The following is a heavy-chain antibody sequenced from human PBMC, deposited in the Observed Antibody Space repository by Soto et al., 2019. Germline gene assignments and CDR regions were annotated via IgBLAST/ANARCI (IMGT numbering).Heavy chain of an antibody. J-gene: IGHJ6*02. D-gene: IGHD2-15*01. CDR1: GGSFSGYY. CDR2: INHSGST. V-gene: IGHV4-34*01. Sequence: SETLSLTCAVYGGSFSGYYWSWIRQPPGKGLEWIGEINHSGSTNYNPSLKSRVTISVDTSKNQFSLKLSSVTAADTAVYYCARGLISLYYDDVMDVWGQGTTVTVSS. CDR3: ARGLISLYYDDVMDV.